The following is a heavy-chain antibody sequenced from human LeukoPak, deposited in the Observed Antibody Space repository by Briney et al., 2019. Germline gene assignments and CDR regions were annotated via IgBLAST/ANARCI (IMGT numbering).Heavy chain of an antibody. J-gene: IGHJ3*02. CDR3: ARDDDKPDNGFDI. CDR1: GFTFSSYG. CDR2: IPNDGSYK. D-gene: IGHD1-1*01. Sequence: GGSLRLSCAASGFTFSSYGMHWVRQAPGRGLEWVAVIPNDGSYKYYADSVKGRLTISRDNAKNTLYLLMNSLRVEDTAVYYCARDDDKPDNGFDIWGQGTLVTVSP. V-gene: IGHV3-33*01.